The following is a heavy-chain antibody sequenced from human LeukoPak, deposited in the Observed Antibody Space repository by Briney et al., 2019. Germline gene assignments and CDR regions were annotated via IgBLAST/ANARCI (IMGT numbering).Heavy chain of an antibody. CDR2: IYSGGST. J-gene: IGHJ3*02. Sequence: PPGGSLRLSCAASGFTVSSNYMSWVRQAPGKGLEWVSVIYSGGSTYYADSVKGRFTISRDNAKNTLYLQMNSLRAEDTAVYYCARDCITMVRADAFDIWGQGTMVTVSS. CDR1: GFTVSSNY. CDR3: ARDCITMVRADAFDI. V-gene: IGHV3-53*01. D-gene: IGHD3-10*01.